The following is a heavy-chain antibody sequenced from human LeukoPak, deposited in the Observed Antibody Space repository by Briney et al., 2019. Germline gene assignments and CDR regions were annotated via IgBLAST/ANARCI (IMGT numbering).Heavy chain of an antibody. Sequence: SETLSLTCAVYGGSFSGYYWSWIRQPPGKGLEWIGEINHSGSTNYNPSLKSRVAISVDTSKNQFSLKLSSVTAADTAVYYCARAPYYDSSGYDIRLAFDIWGQGTMVTVSS. D-gene: IGHD3-22*01. CDR2: INHSGST. CDR1: GGSFSGYY. V-gene: IGHV4-34*01. CDR3: ARAPYYDSSGYDIRLAFDI. J-gene: IGHJ3*02.